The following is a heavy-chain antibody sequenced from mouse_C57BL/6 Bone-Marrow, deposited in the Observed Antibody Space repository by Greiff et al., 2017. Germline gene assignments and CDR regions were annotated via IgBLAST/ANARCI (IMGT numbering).Heavy chain of an antibody. D-gene: IGHD2-2*01. CDR2: INPNNGGT. CDR1: GYTFPDYY. J-gene: IGHJ3*01. V-gene: IGHV1-26*01. CDR3: ARGEIYYGYGGGFAY. Sequence: VQLQQSGPELVKPGASVKISCKASGYTFPDYYMNWVKQSHGKSLEWIGDINPNNGGTSYNQKFKGKATLTVDKSSSTAYMELRSLTSEDSAVYYCARGEIYYGYGGGFAYWGQGTLVTVSA.